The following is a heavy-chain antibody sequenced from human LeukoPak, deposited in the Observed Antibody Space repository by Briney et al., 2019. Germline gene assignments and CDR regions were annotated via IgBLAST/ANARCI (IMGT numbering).Heavy chain of an antibody. J-gene: IGHJ4*02. D-gene: IGHD3-3*01. Sequence: PGGSLTLSCAASGFPFSSYAMSWVRQAPGKGLEWVSAISCSGGSTYYADSVKGRFTISRDNSKNTLYLQMNSLRAEDTAVYYCAKEGLWSGGVFDYWGQGTLVTVSS. V-gene: IGHV3-23*01. CDR1: GFPFSSYA. CDR2: ISCSGGST. CDR3: AKEGLWSGGVFDY.